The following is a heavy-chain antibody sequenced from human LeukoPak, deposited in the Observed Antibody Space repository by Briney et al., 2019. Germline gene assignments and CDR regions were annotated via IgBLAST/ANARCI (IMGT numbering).Heavy chain of an antibody. D-gene: IGHD5-12*01. Sequence: GESLKISCKGSGYSFTSYWIGWVRQVPGKGLEWMGIIYPGDSGTRYSPSFQGQVTISADKPISTAYLQWSSLKASDTAMYYCARPLSRDIVATKIGGYLNWGQGTLVTVSS. CDR1: GYSFTSYW. J-gene: IGHJ4*02. CDR3: ARPLSRDIVATKIGGYLN. CDR2: IYPGDSGT. V-gene: IGHV5-51*01.